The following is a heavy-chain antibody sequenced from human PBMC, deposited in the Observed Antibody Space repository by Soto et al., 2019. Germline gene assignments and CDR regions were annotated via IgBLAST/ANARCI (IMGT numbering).Heavy chain of an antibody. J-gene: IGHJ4*02. D-gene: IGHD5-18*01. Sequence: PGGSLRLSCAASGYTFSSYAMHWVRQAPGKGLEWAAVISYDGSNKYYADSVKGRFTISRDNSKNTLYLQMNSLRAEDTAVYYCARDDVDTAMVSGWFDYWGQGTLVTVSS. CDR2: ISYDGSNK. CDR1: GYTFSSYA. CDR3: ARDDVDTAMVSGWFDY. V-gene: IGHV3-30-3*01.